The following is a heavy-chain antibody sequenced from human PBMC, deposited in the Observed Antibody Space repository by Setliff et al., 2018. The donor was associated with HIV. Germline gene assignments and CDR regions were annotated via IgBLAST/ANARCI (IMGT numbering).Heavy chain of an antibody. CDR3: ATFYKLTGTTSFDF. CDR2: FDPEKGET. V-gene: IGHV1-24*01. Sequence: ASVKVSCKVSGYTLRELSIHWVRQPPGQGLEWMGGFDPEKGETIYAQKFQDRVTMTEDTSTDTTHMEVRGLRSEDTAIYYCATFYKLTGTTSFDFWGQGTLVTVSS. J-gene: IGHJ4*02. D-gene: IGHD1-7*01. CDR1: GYTLRELS.